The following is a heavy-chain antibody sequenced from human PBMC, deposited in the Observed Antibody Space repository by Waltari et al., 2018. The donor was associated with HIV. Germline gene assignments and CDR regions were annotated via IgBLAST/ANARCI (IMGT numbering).Heavy chain of an antibody. Sequence: EVQLVESGGGLVQPGGSLRLYCAASGFTFSSYWMHWVRQASGKGLVWVSRISSEGATTSQADSVKGRFTIARDNAKNTRYLQMNSLRAEDTAVYYCTRDLARYNWNDIPLDYWGQGALVTVSS. CDR2: ISSEGATT. V-gene: IGHV3-74*01. CDR3: TRDLARYNWNDIPLDY. J-gene: IGHJ4*02. CDR1: GFTFSSYW. D-gene: IGHD1-20*01.